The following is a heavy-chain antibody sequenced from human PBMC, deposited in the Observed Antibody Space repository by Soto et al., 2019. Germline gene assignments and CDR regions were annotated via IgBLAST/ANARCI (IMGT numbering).Heavy chain of an antibody. J-gene: IGHJ4*02. CDR3: VRVVAIPSYPDN. Sequence: SETLSLTCTVSGDSVSSGGNYWSWIRQRPGEGLEWIGYIYSSGSTFYKPSLKSRLTISMDTSKNHFSLKVTSVTAADTAVYYCVRVVAIPSYPDNWGQGTLVTVSS. CDR1: GDSVSSGGNY. V-gene: IGHV4-31*03. CDR2: IYSSGST. D-gene: IGHD1-26*01.